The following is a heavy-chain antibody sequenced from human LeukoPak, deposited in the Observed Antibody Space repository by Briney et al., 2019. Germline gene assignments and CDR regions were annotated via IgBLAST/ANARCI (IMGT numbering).Heavy chain of an antibody. CDR1: GYTFTAYY. D-gene: IGHD1-26*01. CDR3: ASDLWGVGPSLVGYYFDH. J-gene: IGHJ4*02. Sequence: ASVKVSCKASGYTFTAYYMHWLRQAPAQGLEWMGWINPNSGGTNYAQNFQGRVTMTRDTSISTAYTELSRLRSDDTAVYYCASDLWGVGPSLVGYYFDHWGQGTLVTVSS. V-gene: IGHV1-2*02. CDR2: INPNSGGT.